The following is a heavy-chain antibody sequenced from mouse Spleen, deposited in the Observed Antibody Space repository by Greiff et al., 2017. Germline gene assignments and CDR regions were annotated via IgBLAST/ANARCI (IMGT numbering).Heavy chain of an antibody. CDR1: GYSFTGYY. CDR3: ARWDGNYDY. Sequence: DVKLVESGPELVKPGASVKISCKASGYSFTGYYMHWVKQSHGNILDWIGYIYPYNGVSSYNQKFKGKATLTADKSSNTAYMQLSSLTSEDSAVYFCARWDGNYDYWGQGTTLTVSS. CDR2: IYPYNGVS. D-gene: IGHD2-1*01. V-gene: IGHV1-31*01. J-gene: IGHJ2*01.